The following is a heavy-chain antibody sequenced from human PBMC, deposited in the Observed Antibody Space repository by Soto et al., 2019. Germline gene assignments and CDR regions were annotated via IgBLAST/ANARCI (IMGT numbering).Heavy chain of an antibody. CDR3: ARIAGLYNWFDP. D-gene: IGHD6-13*01. CDR1: GGSISSGGYS. J-gene: IGHJ5*02. V-gene: IGHV4-30-2*01. CDR2: IYHSGST. Sequence: SETLSLTCAVSGGSISSGGYSWSWIRQPPGKGLEWIGYIYHSGSTYSNPSLKSRVTISVDRSKNQFSLKLSSVTAADTAVYYCARIAGLYNWFDPWGQGTLVTVSS.